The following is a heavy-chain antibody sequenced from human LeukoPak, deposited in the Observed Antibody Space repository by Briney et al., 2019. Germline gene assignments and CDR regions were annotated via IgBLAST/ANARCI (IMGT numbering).Heavy chain of an antibody. CDR3: GLSMVRALSPDY. CDR1: GFTFSNYW. V-gene: IGHV3-74*01. D-gene: IGHD3-10*01. CDR2: INSDGSST. Sequence: GGSLRLSCTGSGFTFSNYWMHWVRQAPGKGLVWVSDINSDGSSTNYADFVKGGFTISRDNTKHTPYLQMYSLIEEDAAIYYGGLSMVRALSPDYWGQGTLVTVSS. J-gene: IGHJ4*02.